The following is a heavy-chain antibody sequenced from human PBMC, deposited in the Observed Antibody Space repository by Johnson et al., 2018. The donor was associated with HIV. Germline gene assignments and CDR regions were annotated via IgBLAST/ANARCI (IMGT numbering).Heavy chain of an antibody. CDR3: TPDPNYGVTFDL. CDR1: GFTFSSYA. Sequence: EVQLVESGGGVVQPGRSLRLSCAASGFTFSSYALHWVRQAPGKGLEWVGRIKSKTDGGTTDYAAPVKGRFTISRADSKNTLDLQMHSLKTEDTAVYYCTPDPNYGVTFDLWGPGTLVTVSS. D-gene: IGHD4/OR15-4a*01. J-gene: IGHJ3*01. CDR2: IKSKTDGGTT. V-gene: IGHV3-15*01.